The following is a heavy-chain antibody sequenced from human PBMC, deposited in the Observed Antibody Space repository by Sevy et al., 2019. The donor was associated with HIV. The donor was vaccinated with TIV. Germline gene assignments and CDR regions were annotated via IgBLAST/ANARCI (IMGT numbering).Heavy chain of an antibody. J-gene: IGHJ6*02. CDR3: TTTSPFTAQGRAVLASRRYYFYGMDV. D-gene: IGHD6-6*01. Sequence: GGSLRLACVASGFIFNNAWMNWVRQAPGKGLEWVGRIKRNIDGGTTDYAAPVRGRFTILRDDSKNTLYLQMNSLKTEDTAVYYCTTTSPFTAQGRAVLASRRYYFYGMDVWVQGTTVTVSS. CDR1: GFIFNNAW. V-gene: IGHV3-15*07. CDR2: IKRNIDGGTT.